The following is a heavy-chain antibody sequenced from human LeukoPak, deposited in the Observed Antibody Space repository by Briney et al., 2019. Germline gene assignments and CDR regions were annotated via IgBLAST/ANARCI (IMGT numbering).Heavy chain of an antibody. V-gene: IGHV5-51*01. CDR3: AIGGDSTTSCYRCFNY. CDR1: GYRFINYW. J-gene: IGHJ4*02. D-gene: IGHD2-2*01. Sequence: GGSLEISCKGSGYRFINYWIGWVRQMPGKGLGWMGIIFPDDSDTRYSPSFQGQVTISADKSISTAYLQWSSLQASDTAMYYCAIGGDSTTSCYRCFNYWGQGTLVTVSS. CDR2: IFPDDSDT.